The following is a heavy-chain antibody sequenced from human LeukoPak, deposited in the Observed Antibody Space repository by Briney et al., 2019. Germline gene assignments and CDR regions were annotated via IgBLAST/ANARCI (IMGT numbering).Heavy chain of an antibody. D-gene: IGHD1-26*01. V-gene: IGHV4-39*02. CDR3: ARRSDSGSDDGEDYFDN. CDR2: LYYSGST. J-gene: IGHJ4*02. CDR1: SGSINNNTFY. Sequence: SETLSLTCTVSSGSINNNTFYWGWVRQPPGRGLEWLGSLYYSGSTYCNPSLKSRIAISVDTSKNHFSLKMRSVTAADTAVYYCARRSDSGSDDGEDYFDNWGQGTLVTVSS.